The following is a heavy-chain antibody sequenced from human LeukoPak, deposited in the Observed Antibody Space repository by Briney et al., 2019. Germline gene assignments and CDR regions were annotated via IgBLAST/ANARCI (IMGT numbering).Heavy chain of an antibody. D-gene: IGHD3-22*01. J-gene: IGHJ3*02. CDR1: GFTFSSYW. CDR2: IKQDGSEK. V-gene: IGHV3-7*01. Sequence: GGSLRLSCAASGFTFSSYWMSWVRQAPGKGLVWVANIKQDGSEKYYVDSVKGRFTISRDNAKNSLYLQMNSLRAEDTAVYYCARDLPYYYDSSGYYLNDAFDIWGQGTMVTVSS. CDR3: ARDLPYYYDSSGYYLNDAFDI.